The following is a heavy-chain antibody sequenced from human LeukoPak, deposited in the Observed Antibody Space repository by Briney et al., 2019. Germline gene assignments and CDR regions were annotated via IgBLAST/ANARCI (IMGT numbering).Heavy chain of an antibody. J-gene: IGHJ3*02. CDR2: IDPHSGGT. D-gene: IGHD3-22*01. V-gene: IGHV1-2*02. CDR1: GYTFTDYY. Sequence: ASVKVSCKASGYTFTDYYMHWVRQAPGQGLEWMGWIDPHSGGTKYAQKFQGRVTMTRDTSISTAYMELSSLRSDDTAVYYCAREHYDTSGRKYAFDIWGQGTMVSVSS. CDR3: AREHYDTSGRKYAFDI.